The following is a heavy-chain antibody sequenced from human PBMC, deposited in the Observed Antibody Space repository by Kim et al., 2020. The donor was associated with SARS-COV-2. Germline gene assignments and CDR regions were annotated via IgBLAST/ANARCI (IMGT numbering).Heavy chain of an antibody. CDR2: ISGSGGST. CDR1: GFTFSSYA. V-gene: IGHV3-23*01. D-gene: IGHD3-22*01. CDR3: AKDFSHYYDSSGYWDY. J-gene: IGHJ4*02. Sequence: GGSLRLSCAASGFTFSSYAMSWVRQAPGKGLEWVSAISGSGGSTYYADSVKGRFTISRDNSKNTLYLQMNSLRAEDTAVYYCAKDFSHYYDSSGYWDYWGQGTLVTVSS.